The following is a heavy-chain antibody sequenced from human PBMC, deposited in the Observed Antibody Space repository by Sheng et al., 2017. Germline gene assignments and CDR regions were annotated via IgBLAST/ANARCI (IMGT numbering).Heavy chain of an antibody. CDR3: AKERSTYYYDSSGYSD. Sequence: AASGFTFDDYTMHWVRQAPGKGLEWVSLISWDGGSTYYADSVKGRFTISRDNSKNSLYLQMNSLRTEDTALYYCAKERSTYYYDSSGYSDWGQGTLVTVSS. J-gene: IGHJ4*02. CDR2: ISWDGGST. CDR1: GFTFDDYT. V-gene: IGHV3-43*01. D-gene: IGHD3-22*01.